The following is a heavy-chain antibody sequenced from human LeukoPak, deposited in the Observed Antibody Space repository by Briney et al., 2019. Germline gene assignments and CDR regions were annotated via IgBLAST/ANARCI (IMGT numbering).Heavy chain of an antibody. CDR3: AKGSGPLACNI. Sequence: GVLSLSCAASRFTFSSYAMSGVRQAPGRGLEWVSAISGSGGSTYYADSVKGLFTNSRDNSKNTLYLRMNSLRGEDTAVYYCAKGSGPLACNIWGQGKMVTVSS. J-gene: IGHJ3*02. CDR1: RFTFSSYA. V-gene: IGHV3-23*01. D-gene: IGHD3-3*01. CDR2: ISGSGGST.